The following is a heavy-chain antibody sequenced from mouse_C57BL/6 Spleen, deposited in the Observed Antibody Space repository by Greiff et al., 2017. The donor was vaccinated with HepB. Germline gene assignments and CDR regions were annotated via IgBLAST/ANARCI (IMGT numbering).Heavy chain of an antibody. CDR3: AREGGGSSSAWFAY. J-gene: IGHJ3*01. Sequence: LQESGPELVKPGASVKISCKASGYSFTDYNMNWVKQSNGKSLEWIGVINPNYGTTSYNQKFKGKATLTVDQSSSTAYMQLNSLTSEDSAVYYCAREGGGSSSAWFAYWGQGTLVTVSA. CDR2: INPNYGTT. CDR1: GYSFTDYN. D-gene: IGHD1-1*01. V-gene: IGHV1-39*01.